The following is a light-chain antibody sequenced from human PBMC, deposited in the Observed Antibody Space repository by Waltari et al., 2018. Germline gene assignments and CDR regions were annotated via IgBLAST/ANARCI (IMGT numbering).Light chain of an antibody. CDR3: QQYNNWPLT. CDR2: DTS. J-gene: IGKJ1*01. CDR1: QSFTTN. Sequence: EVVMTQSPATLSVSPGESVTLSCRASQSFTTNLAWYQQKPGQAPRLLIYDTSTRAPGFPARFSGSGSETEFTLIISSLQSEDFAVYYCQQYNNWPLTFGQGTRVEIK. V-gene: IGKV3-15*01.